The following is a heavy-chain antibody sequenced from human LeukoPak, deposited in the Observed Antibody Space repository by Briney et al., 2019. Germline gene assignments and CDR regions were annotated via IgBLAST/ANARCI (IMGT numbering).Heavy chain of an antibody. D-gene: IGHD5-24*01. CDR3: ARDRGDGYKP. Sequence: PSQTLSLTCTVSGGSISSGSYYWSWIRQPAGKGLEWIGRIYTSGSTNYNPSLKSRVTISVDTSKNQFSLKLSSVTAADTAVYYCARDRGDGYKPWGQGTLVTVSS. CDR1: GGSISSGSYY. J-gene: IGHJ4*02. CDR2: IYTSGST. V-gene: IGHV4-61*02.